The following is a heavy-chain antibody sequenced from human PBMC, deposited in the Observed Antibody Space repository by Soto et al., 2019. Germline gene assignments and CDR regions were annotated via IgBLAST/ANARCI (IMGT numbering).Heavy chain of an antibody. CDR3: ARAGRDGYNPPFDY. V-gene: IGHV3-66*01. CDR2: IYSGGST. J-gene: IGHJ4*02. CDR1: GFTVSSNY. D-gene: IGHD5-12*01. Sequence: EVQLVESGGGLVQPGGSLRLSCAASGFTVSSNYMSWVRQAPGKGLEWVSVIYSGGSTYYAESVKGRFTISRDNSKNTLYLQMNSLRAEDTAVYYCARAGRDGYNPPFDYWGQGTLVTVSS.